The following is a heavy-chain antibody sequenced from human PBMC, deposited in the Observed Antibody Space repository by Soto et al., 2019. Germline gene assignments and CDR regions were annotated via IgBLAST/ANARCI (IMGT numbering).Heavy chain of an antibody. CDR2: IRSKTNNYAT. Sequence: GGSLRLSCAVSGFTFSGAAIHWVRRAPGKGLEWIGRIRSKTNNYATAYADSVTGRFTLSRNDSSNTAYLQMNSLKTEDTAVYYCTTSPYWGQGTLVTVSS. CDR1: GFTFSGAA. CDR3: TTSPY. J-gene: IGHJ4*02. V-gene: IGHV3-73*01.